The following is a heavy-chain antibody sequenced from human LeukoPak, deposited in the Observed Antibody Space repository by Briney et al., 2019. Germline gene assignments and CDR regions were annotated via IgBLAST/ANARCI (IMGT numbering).Heavy chain of an antibody. CDR3: ARGTIAVAGLIVEYYFDY. J-gene: IGHJ4*02. Sequence: GASVKVSCKASGYTFTSYAMNWVRQAPGQGLEWMGWINPNSGGTNYAQKFQGRVTMTRDTSISTAYMELSRLRSDDTAVYYCARGTIAVAGLIVEYYFDYWGQGTLVTVSS. V-gene: IGHV1-2*02. CDR1: GYTFTSYA. CDR2: INPNSGGT. D-gene: IGHD6-19*01.